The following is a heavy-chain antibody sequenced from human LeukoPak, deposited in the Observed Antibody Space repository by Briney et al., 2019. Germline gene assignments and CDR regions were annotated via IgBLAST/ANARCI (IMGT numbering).Heavy chain of an antibody. J-gene: IGHJ4*02. D-gene: IGHD3-22*01. CDR2: MNPNSGNT. CDR1: GYTFTSYD. Sequence: ASVKVSCKASGYTFTSYDINWVRQATGQGLEWMGWMNPNSGNTGYAQKSQGRVTMTRNTSISTAYMELSSLRSEDTAVYYCARFSMIVALEGEESWGQGTLVTVSS. CDR3: ARFSMIVALEGEES. V-gene: IGHV1-8*01.